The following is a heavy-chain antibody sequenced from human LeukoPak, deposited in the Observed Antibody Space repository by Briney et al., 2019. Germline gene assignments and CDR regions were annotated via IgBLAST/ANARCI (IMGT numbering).Heavy chain of an antibody. V-gene: IGHV4-4*07. CDR2: IYASGNT. CDR3: ARGRGSSWYYFDS. J-gene: IGHJ4*02. D-gene: IGHD6-13*01. CDR1: GGSISSYY. Sequence: TSETLSLTCTVSGGSISSYYWSWVRQPAGKGLEWIGRIYASGNTNYNPSLKGRVTMTVDTSKNQFSLNLSSVTAADTAVYYCARGRGSSWYYFDSWGQGTLVTVSS.